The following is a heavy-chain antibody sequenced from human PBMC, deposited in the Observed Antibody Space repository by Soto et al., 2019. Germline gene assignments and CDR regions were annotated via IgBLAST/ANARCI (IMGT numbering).Heavy chain of an antibody. CDR1: GFIFTDYY. CDR2: SRNKGDSYST. J-gene: IGHJ4*02. CDR3: ARDFSGRYHYSDY. D-gene: IGHD1-26*01. Sequence: EVQLVESGGGLVQPGGSLRLSCAASGFIFTDYYMDWVRQAPGKGLEWVGRSRNKGDSYSTAYAASVRGRFTISRDASQSSLYLQMNSLKVEDTAVYYCARDFSGRYHYSDYWGRGTLVTVSS. V-gene: IGHV3-72*01.